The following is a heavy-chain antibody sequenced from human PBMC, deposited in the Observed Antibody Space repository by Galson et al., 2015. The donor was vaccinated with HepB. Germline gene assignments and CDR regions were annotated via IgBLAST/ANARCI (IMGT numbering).Heavy chain of an antibody. J-gene: IGHJ4*02. V-gene: IGHV3-11*05. Sequence: SLRLSCAASGFTFSDYYMSWIRQAPGKGLEWVSYISSSSSYTNYADSVKGRFTISRDNSKNTLYLQMNSLRAEDTAVYYCAKDDRIAVAGTFSFGEDYWGQGTLVTVSS. CDR2: ISSSSSYT. D-gene: IGHD6-19*01. CDR3: AKDDRIAVAGTFSFGEDY. CDR1: GFTFSDYY.